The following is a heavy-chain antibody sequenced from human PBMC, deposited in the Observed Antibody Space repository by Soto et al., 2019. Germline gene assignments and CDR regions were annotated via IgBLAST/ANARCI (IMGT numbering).Heavy chain of an antibody. CDR3: ARHERKLLGFGELDY. CDR1: GGSISSSSYY. J-gene: IGHJ4*02. Sequence: PSETLSLTCTVSGGSISSSSYYWGWIRQPPGKGLEWIGSIYYSGSTYYNPSLKSRVTISVDTSKNQFSLKLSSVTAADTAVYYCARHERKLLGFGELDYWGQGTLVPVSS. D-gene: IGHD3-10*01. CDR2: IYYSGST. V-gene: IGHV4-39*01.